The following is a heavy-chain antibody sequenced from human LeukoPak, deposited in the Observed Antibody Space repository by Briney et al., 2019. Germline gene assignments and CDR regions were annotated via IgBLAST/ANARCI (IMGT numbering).Heavy chain of an antibody. J-gene: IGHJ6*02. Sequence: SETLSLTCTVSGGSVSSGSYYWSWIRQPPGKGLEWIRYIYYSGSTNYNPSLKSRVTISVDTSKNQFSLKLSSVTAADTAVYYCARSEIFGVVIIPNGMDVWGQGTTVTVSS. D-gene: IGHD3-3*01. CDR1: GGSVSSGSYY. CDR2: IYYSGST. V-gene: IGHV4-61*01. CDR3: ARSEIFGVVIIPNGMDV.